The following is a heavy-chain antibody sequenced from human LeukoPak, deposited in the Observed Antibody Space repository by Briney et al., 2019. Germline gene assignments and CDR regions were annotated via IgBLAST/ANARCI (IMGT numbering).Heavy chain of an antibody. CDR3: ASGGYYGGNSYDSFAI. J-gene: IGHJ3*02. D-gene: IGHD4-23*01. V-gene: IGHV3-43*01. CDR2: ITYDGGST. Sequence: GGSLRLSCAASGFTFDDYTMHWVRQAPGKGLEWVSLITYDGGSTFYADSVKGRFTISRDNSKNSLSLQMNSLRAEDTAVYYCASGGYYGGNSYDSFAIWGQGTMVTVSS. CDR1: GFTFDDYT.